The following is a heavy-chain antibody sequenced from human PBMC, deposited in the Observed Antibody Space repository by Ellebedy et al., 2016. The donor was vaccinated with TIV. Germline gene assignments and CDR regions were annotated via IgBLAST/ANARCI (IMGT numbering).Heavy chain of an antibody. CDR3: AKDRIYNDGEWDFEY. CDR1: GFASRYA. D-gene: IGHD3-10*01. V-gene: IGHV3-23*01. CDR2: IEGSGTT. J-gene: IGHJ4*02. Sequence: PGGSLRLSCAASGFASRYAMAWVRQAPGKGLEWVSGIEGSGTTKYADSVKGRFTISKDNSKNTMYLQMNSLRGDDTAVYYCAKDRIYNDGEWDFEYWGQGTQVTVSS.